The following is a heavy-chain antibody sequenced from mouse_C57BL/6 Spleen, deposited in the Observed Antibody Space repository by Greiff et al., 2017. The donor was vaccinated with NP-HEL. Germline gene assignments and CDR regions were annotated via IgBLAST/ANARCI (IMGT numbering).Heavy chain of an antibody. CDR2: IWSDGST. J-gene: IGHJ4*01. Sequence: VMLVESGPGLVAPSQSLSITCTVSGFSLTSYGVHWVRQPPGKGLEWLVVIWSDGSTTYNSALKSRLSISKDNSKSQVFLKMNSLQTDDTAMYYCARSDSSGYYAMDYWGQGTSVTVSS. D-gene: IGHD3-2*02. V-gene: IGHV2-6*03. CDR3: ARSDSSGYYAMDY. CDR1: GFSLTSYG.